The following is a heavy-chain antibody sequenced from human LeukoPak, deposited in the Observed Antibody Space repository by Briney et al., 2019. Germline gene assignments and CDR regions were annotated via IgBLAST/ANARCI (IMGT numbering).Heavy chain of an antibody. D-gene: IGHD6-19*01. CDR3: ARVPLGTQQWLESRRGMDV. V-gene: IGHV3-30*02. Sequence: GSLRLSCAASGFTFSSYGVHWIRQAPGRGLEWVAFIRYDESDKYYADSVKGRFTISRDNSKNTLYLQMNSLRAEDTAVYYCARVPLGTQQWLESRRGMDVWGQGTTVTVSS. CDR1: GFTFSSYG. CDR2: IRYDESDK. J-gene: IGHJ6*02.